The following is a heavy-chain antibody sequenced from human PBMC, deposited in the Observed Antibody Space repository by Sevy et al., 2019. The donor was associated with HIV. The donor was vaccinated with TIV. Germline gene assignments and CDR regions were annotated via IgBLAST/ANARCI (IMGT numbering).Heavy chain of an antibody. CDR1: GFTFSSYS. Sequence: GGSLRLSCAASGFTFSSYSMNWVRQAPGKGLEWVSSISSSSSYIYYADSVKGRFTISRDNAKNSLYLQMNGLRAEDTAVYYCARDIVVVPAAMRGLGFYYYGMDVWGQGTTVTVSS. CDR2: ISSSSSYI. V-gene: IGHV3-21*01. J-gene: IGHJ6*02. D-gene: IGHD2-2*01. CDR3: ARDIVVVPAAMRGLGFYYYGMDV.